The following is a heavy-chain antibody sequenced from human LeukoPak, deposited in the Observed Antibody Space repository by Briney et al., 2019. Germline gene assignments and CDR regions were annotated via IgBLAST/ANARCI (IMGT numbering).Heavy chain of an antibody. D-gene: IGHD4-17*01. CDR1: GFTFSNFA. CDR3: AKDRSFYGAPWYFDL. V-gene: IGHV3-23*01. CDR2: IGGTTGNL. Sequence: PGGSLRLSCSASGFTFSNFAMSWVRQAPGKGLEWVSGIGGTTGNLYHADSVKGRFTISRDNSKNTLYLQMHSLRADDTAIYYCAKDRSFYGAPWYFDLWGRGTLVTVSS. J-gene: IGHJ2*01.